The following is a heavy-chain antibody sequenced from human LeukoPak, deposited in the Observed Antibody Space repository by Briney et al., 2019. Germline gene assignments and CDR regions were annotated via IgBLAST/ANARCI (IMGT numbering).Heavy chain of an antibody. Sequence: SETLSLTCAVYGGSFSGYYWSWVRQPPGKGLEWIGEINHSGSTNYNPSLKSRVTISVDTSKNQFSLKLSSVTAADTAVYYCARGIRWRWLQSTVYYFDYWGQGTLVTVSS. D-gene: IGHD5-24*01. CDR3: ARGIRWRWLQSTVYYFDY. CDR1: GGSFSGYY. CDR2: INHSGST. V-gene: IGHV4-34*01. J-gene: IGHJ4*02.